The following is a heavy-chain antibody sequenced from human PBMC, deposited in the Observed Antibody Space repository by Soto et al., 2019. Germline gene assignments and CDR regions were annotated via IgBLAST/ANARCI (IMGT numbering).Heavy chain of an antibody. J-gene: IGHJ4*01. CDR3: VHLLGGCSSDTCSPLRFDY. V-gene: IGHV2-5*02. D-gene: IGHD2-2*01. Sequence: SGPTLVNPTQTLTLTCSFSGFSVSTHGVGVGWIRQPPGKALEWLALIYWDDDKRYNPSLKSRLTITKDTSKNQVVLTMTIMDPVDTATFYCVHLLGGCSSDTCSPLRFDYWGHGTLVTVSS. CDR1: GFSVSTHGVG. CDR2: IYWDDDK.